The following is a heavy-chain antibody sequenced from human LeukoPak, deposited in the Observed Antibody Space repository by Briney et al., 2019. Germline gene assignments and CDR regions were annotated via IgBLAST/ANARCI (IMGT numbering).Heavy chain of an antibody. CDR3: ARGGQPIVGAGLNPALYYMDV. V-gene: IGHV4-39*07. CDR2: IYYSGST. J-gene: IGHJ6*03. Sequence: SETLSLTCTVSGGSISSSSYYWGWIRQPPGKGLEWIGSIYYSGSTYYNPSLKSRVTISVDTSKNQFSLKLSSVTAADTAVYYCARGGQPIVGAGLNPALYYMDVWGKGTTVTVSS. CDR1: GGSISSSSYY. D-gene: IGHD1-26*01.